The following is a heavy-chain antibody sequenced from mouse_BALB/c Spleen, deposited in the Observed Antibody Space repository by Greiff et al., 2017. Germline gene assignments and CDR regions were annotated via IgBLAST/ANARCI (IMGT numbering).Heavy chain of an antibody. CDR1: GFNIKDTY. D-gene: IGHD1-1*01. CDR2: IDPANGNT. V-gene: IGHV14-3*02. J-gene: IGHJ4*01. CDR3: ASLITAVVGAMDY. Sequence: VQLQQSGAELVKPGASVKLSCTASGFNIKDTYMHWVKQRPEQGLEWIGRIDPANGNTKYDPKFQGKATITADTSSNTAYLQLSSLTSEDTAVYYCASLITAVVGAMDYWGQGTSVTVSS.